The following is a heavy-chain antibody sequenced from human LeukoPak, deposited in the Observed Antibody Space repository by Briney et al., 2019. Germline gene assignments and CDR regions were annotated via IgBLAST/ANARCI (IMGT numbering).Heavy chain of an antibody. CDR2: INHNGNVN. CDR3: ARGGGLDV. V-gene: IGHV3-7*03. J-gene: IGHJ6*02. D-gene: IGHD3-16*01. CDR1: GFTFSSYW. Sequence: GGSLRLSGAASGFTFSSYWMNWARQAPGKGLEWVASINHNGNVNYYVDSVKGRFTISRDNAKNSLYLQMSNLRAEDTAVYFCARGGGLDVWGQGATVTVSS.